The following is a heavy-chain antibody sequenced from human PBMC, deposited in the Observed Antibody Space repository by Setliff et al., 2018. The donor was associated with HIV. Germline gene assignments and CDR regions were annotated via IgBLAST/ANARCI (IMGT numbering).Heavy chain of an antibody. V-gene: IGHV4-31*03. Sequence: SETLSLTCTVSGGSINSGNNYWSWIRQHPGKGLEWIGFIYYSGTTYYNPSLKSRVTISVDTSKNQFSLKLNSVTAADTAVYYCARYDMPSSDAYDDWGQGTLVTVSS. CDR2: IYYSGTT. D-gene: IGHD1-1*01. CDR3: ARYDMPSSDAYDD. J-gene: IGHJ4*02. CDR1: GGSINSGNNY.